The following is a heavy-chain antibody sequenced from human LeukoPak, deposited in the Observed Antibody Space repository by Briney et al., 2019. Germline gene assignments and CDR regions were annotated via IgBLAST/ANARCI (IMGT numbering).Heavy chain of an antibody. CDR1: GFTFSSYS. CDR3: ARVDSTYSDRWYLSFDY. V-gene: IGHV3-30*03. Sequence: QPGGSLRLSCAASGFTFSSYSMNWVRQAPGKGLEWVAVISYDGSNKYYADSVKGRFTVSRDNSKNTLYLQMNSLRAEDTAVYYCARVDSTYSDRWYLSFDYWGQGTLVTVSS. D-gene: IGHD2-15*01. J-gene: IGHJ4*02. CDR2: ISYDGSNK.